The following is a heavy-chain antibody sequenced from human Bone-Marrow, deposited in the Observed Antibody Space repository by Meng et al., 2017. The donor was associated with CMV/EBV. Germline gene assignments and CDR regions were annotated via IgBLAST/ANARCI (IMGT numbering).Heavy chain of an antibody. CDR1: GFSFSKYD. J-gene: IGHJ6*02. D-gene: IGHD3-3*01. CDR2: ISYDGSNK. Sequence: GESLKISCAACGFSFSKYDMHWVRQAPGKGLEWVAVISYDGSNKYYADSVKGRFTISRDNAKNSLYLQMNSLRAEDTAVYYCARGATTSYDFWSGYYPGLMDVWGQGTTVTVSS. V-gene: IGHV3-30*03. CDR3: ARGATTSYDFWSGYYPGLMDV.